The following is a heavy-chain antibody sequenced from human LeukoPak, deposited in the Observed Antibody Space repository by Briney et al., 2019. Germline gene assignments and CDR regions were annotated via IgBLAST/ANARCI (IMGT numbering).Heavy chain of an antibody. CDR3: ARRSGSYPLYYFDY. CDR2: IYYSGST. Sequence: SETLSLTCTVSGGSISSSSYYWGWIRQPPGKGLEWIGSIYYSGSTYYNPSLKSRVTISVDTSKNQFSLKLSSVTAADTAVYYCARRSGSYPLYYFDYWGQGTLVTVSS. CDR1: GGSISSSSYY. D-gene: IGHD1-26*01. V-gene: IGHV4-39*01. J-gene: IGHJ4*02.